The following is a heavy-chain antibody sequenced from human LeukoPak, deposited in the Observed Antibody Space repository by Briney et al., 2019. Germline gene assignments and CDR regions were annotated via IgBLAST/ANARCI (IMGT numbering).Heavy chain of an antibody. Sequence: PSETLSLTCTVSGDSISTYYWSWIRQPPGKGLEWIGYIYYSGSTNYNASLTNRVTISVDTSKNQFSLKLSSVTAADTAVYYCAREVGYCSGGSCYSYFDYWGQGTLVTVSS. J-gene: IGHJ4*02. D-gene: IGHD2-15*01. V-gene: IGHV4-59*01. CDR2: IYYSGST. CDR3: AREVGYCSGGSCYSYFDY. CDR1: GDSISTYY.